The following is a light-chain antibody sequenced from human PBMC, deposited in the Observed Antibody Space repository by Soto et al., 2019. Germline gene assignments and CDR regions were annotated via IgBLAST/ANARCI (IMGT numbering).Light chain of an antibody. CDR2: DAS. Sequence: IQMTQSPSTLSASVGDRVTITCRASQSISSWLAWYQQKPGKAPKLLIYDASSLESGVPSRFSGSGSGTEFTLTISSLQPDDFATYYGQQYNSYPYTFGQGTKLEIK. CDR1: QSISSW. CDR3: QQYNSYPYT. V-gene: IGKV1-5*01. J-gene: IGKJ2*01.